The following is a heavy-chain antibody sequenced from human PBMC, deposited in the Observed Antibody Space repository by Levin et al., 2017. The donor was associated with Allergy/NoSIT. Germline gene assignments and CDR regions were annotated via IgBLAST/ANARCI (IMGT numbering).Heavy chain of an antibody. CDR2: ISSSSSTI. CDR1: GFTFSSSS. Sequence: GESLKISCAASGFTFSSSSMNWVRQAPGKGLEWVSYISSSSSTIYYADSVKGRFTISRDNGKNSLYLQMNSLRDEDTAVYYCARDQGYSYGYGFDYWGQGTLVSVSS. CDR3: ARDQGYSYGYGFDY. V-gene: IGHV3-48*02. D-gene: IGHD5-18*01. J-gene: IGHJ4*02.